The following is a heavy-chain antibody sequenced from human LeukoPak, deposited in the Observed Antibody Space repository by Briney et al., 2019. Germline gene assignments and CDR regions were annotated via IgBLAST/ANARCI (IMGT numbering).Heavy chain of an antibody. CDR3: ARGTQWELHWFDP. J-gene: IGHJ5*02. D-gene: IGHD1-26*01. Sequence: SETLSLTCTVSGGSVSDHYWSWIRQPAGKGLEWIGRIYSSGTTGYNPSLKGRVTLSIHTSRTRFSLKLTSVTAADTAVYYCARGTQWELHWFDPWGQGILVTVSS. CDR1: GGSVSDHY. V-gene: IGHV4-4*07. CDR2: IYSSGTT.